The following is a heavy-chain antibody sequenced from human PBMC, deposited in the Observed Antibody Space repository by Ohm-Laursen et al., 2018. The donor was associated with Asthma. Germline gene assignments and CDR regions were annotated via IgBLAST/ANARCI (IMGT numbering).Heavy chain of an antibody. Sequence: SLRLSCAASGFTFRSYAMHWVRQAPGKGLEWVAVGGSYYDGGLKYYADSVKGRFTISRDNSKNTLYLQMNSLRAEDTAVYYCARDVMEWYLPAFDFWGQGTLVTVSS. CDR1: GFTFRSYA. V-gene: IGHV3-30-3*01. J-gene: IGHJ4*02. CDR2: GGSYYDGGLK. D-gene: IGHD3-3*01. CDR3: ARDVMEWYLPAFDF.